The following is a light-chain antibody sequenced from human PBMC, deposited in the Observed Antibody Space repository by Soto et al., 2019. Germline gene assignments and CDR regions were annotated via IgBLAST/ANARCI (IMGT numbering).Light chain of an antibody. J-gene: IGKJ5*01. CDR1: QSVLYSSNNKNY. Sequence: LAQSPDSLAVSLGERATINCKSSQSVLYSSNNKNYLAWYLQKPGQSPQLLIYMLSYRASGVPDRFSGSGSGTDFTLRISRVEAEDVGVYYCMQHIEYPITFGQGTLLEIK. CDR3: MQHIEYPIT. V-gene: IGKV2-40*01. CDR2: MLS.